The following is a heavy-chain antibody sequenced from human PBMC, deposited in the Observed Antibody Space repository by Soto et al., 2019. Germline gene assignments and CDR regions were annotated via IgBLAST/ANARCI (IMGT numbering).Heavy chain of an antibody. CDR1: GFTFRSYV. D-gene: IGHD3-16*01. Sequence: QVQLVESGGGVVQPGTSLRLSCVGSGFTFRSYVIHWVRQAPGKRLEWVALTSYDGTNNYYGDSVKGRFTISRDNSKNTVDLQMDSLRLEDTSLYYCARWGTTGGLDVWGPGTLVSVSS. CDR3: ARWGTTGGLDV. CDR2: TSYDGTNN. V-gene: IGHV3-30*19. J-gene: IGHJ4*02.